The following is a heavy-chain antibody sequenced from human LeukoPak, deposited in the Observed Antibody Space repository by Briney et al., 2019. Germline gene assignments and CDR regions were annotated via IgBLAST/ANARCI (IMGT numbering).Heavy chain of an antibody. CDR1: GFTSSSYA. CDR3: ARERGDNWNYGGVFDY. CDR2: ISSNGGST. Sequence: GGSLRLSCAASGFTSSSYAMHWVRQAPGKGLEYVSAISSNGGSTYYANSVKGRFTISRDNSKNTLYLQMGSLRAEDMAVYYCARERGDNWNYGGVFDYWGQGTLVTVSS. J-gene: IGHJ4*02. D-gene: IGHD1-7*01. V-gene: IGHV3-64*01.